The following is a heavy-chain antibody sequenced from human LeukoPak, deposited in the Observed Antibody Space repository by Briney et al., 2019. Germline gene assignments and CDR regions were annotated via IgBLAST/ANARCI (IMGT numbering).Heavy chain of an antibody. V-gene: IGHV3-74*01. D-gene: IGHD3-10*01. CDR1: GFTFSTYW. CDR2: INSDGSST. Sequence: PGGSLRLSCAASGFTFSTYWMHWVRQAPRKGLVWVSRINSDGSSTIYADSVKGRFTISRDNAKNTLYLQMNSLRAEDTAVYYCATSRGNWFDPWGQGTLVTVSS. CDR3: ATSRGNWFDP. J-gene: IGHJ5*02.